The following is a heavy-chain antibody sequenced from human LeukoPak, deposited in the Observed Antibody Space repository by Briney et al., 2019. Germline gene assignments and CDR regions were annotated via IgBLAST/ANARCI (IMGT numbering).Heavy chain of an antibody. J-gene: IGHJ4*02. CDR1: GFTFSSYW. Sequence: PGGSLRLSCAASGFTFSSYWMSWVRQAPGKGLEWVANIKQDGSEKYYVDSVKGRFTISRDNAKNSLYLQMNSLKTEDTAVYYCTTDLMYYYDSSGPFDYWGQGTLVTVSS. D-gene: IGHD3-22*01. V-gene: IGHV3-7*03. CDR2: IKQDGSEK. CDR3: TTDLMYYYDSSGPFDY.